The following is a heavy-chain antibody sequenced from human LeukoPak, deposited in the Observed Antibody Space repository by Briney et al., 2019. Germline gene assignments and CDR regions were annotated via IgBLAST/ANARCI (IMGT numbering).Heavy chain of an antibody. CDR1: GFNFNNSG. D-gene: IGHD4-11*01. CDR3: AKDLPAETKMGGFDF. CDR2: ISFDGKNQ. J-gene: IGHJ4*02. Sequence: PGGSLRLSCAGSGFNFNNSGMHWVRQAPGKGLEWVAVISFDGKNQHYAGSVKGRFTTSGDNSKNTVYLQMNSLRPEDTAVYYCAKDLPAETKMGGFDFWGQGALVTISS. V-gene: IGHV3-30*18.